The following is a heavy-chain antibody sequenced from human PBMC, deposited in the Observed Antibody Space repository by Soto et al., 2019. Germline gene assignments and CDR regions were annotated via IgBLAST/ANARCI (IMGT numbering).Heavy chain of an antibody. D-gene: IGHD3-10*01. CDR1: GYTFTSYA. Sequence: ASVKVSCKASGYTFTSYAMHWVRQAPGQRLEWMGWINAGNGNTKYSQKFQGRVTITRDTSASTAYMELSSLRSEDTAVYYCVRGVTAYYYYYYMDVWGKGTTVTVSS. V-gene: IGHV1-3*01. CDR2: INAGNGNT. CDR3: VRGVTAYYYYYYMDV. J-gene: IGHJ6*03.